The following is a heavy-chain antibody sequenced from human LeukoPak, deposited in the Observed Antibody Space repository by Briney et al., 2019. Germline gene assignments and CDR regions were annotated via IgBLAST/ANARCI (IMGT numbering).Heavy chain of an antibody. CDR3: ARTLPPTYYDFWSGYWYYYYYGMDV. Sequence: GGSLRLSCAASGFTFSSYAMHWVRQAPGKGLEWVAVISYDGSNKYYADSVKGRFTISRDNSKNTLYLQMNSLRAEDTVVYYCARTLPPTYYDFWSGYWYYYYYGMDVWGQGTTVTVSS. CDR2: ISYDGSNK. D-gene: IGHD3-3*01. CDR1: GFTFSSYA. J-gene: IGHJ6*02. V-gene: IGHV3-30-3*01.